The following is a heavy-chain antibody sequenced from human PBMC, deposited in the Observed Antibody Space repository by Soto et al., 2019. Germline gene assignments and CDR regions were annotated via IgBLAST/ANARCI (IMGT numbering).Heavy chain of an antibody. CDR3: LRHEAPGEMVRRVISYYYGMDV. CDR2: IYPDDSDT. J-gene: IGHJ6*02. V-gene: IGHV5-51*01. D-gene: IGHD3-10*01. CDR1: GYSFTTYW. Sequence: GESLKISCVGSGYSFTTYWIGWVRQLPGKGLEWMGIIYPDDSDTKYSPTFQGQVTISADKVISTAYVQWSSLQASDSAMYYCLRHEAPGEMVRRVISYYYGMDVWGQGTTVTVAS.